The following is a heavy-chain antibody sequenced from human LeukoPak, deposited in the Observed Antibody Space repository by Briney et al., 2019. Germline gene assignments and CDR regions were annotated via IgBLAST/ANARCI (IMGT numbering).Heavy chain of an antibody. CDR1: GFSLSNYG. V-gene: IGHV3-33*01. CDR2: LLYDGNTK. CDR3: ARDHRPEIQYYYMDV. J-gene: IGHJ6*03. Sequence: GGSLRLSCAASGFSLSNYGMHWVRQAPGKGLEWVAALLYDGNTKHYADSVRGRLTISRDISKNTFYVQMNSLTAEDTAVYYCARDHRPEIQYYYMDVWGKGTTVAVSS. D-gene: IGHD1-14*01.